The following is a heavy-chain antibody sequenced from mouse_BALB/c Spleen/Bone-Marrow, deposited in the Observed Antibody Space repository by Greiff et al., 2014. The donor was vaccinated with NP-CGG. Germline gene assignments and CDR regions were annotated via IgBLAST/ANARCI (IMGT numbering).Heavy chain of an antibody. J-gene: IGHJ4*01. D-gene: IGHD2-1*01. CDR1: GFNIKDTY. V-gene: IGHV14-3*02. CDR2: IDPANGNT. Sequence: EVQGVESGAELVKPGASVKLSCTASGFNIKDTYMHWVKQRPEQGLEWIGRIDPANGNTKYDPKFQGKATITTDTSSNTAYLQLRSLTSEDTAVYYCAIYYGNYYAMDYWGQGTSVTVSP. CDR3: AIYYGNYYAMDY.